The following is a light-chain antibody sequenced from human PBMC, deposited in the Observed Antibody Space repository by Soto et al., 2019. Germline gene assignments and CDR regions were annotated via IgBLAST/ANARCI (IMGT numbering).Light chain of an antibody. V-gene: IGKV3-15*01. CDR1: QSVSTN. J-gene: IGKJ1*01. CDR2: GAP. Sequence: IVMTQSPASLSLPPCGTGTRVCRASQSVSTNFAWYLQKPGQAPRLLIYGAPTRATAVTPRFTGSGSGTEFTLSTTRLQSDDFGVYYCQQYDTWTRTFGQGTKV. CDR3: QQYDTWTRT.